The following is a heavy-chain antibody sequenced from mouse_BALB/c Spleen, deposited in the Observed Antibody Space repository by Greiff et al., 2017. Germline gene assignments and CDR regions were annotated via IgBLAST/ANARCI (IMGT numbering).Heavy chain of an antibody. J-gene: IGHJ4*01. V-gene: IGHV5-6-5*01. CDR2: ISSGGST. Sequence: EVQLVESGGGLVKPGGSLKLSCAASGFTFSSYAMSWVRQTPEKRLEWVASISSGGSTYYPDSVKGRFTISRDNARNILYLQMSSLRSEDTAMYYCARGQGGIYEGYPYAMDYWGQGTSVTVSS. CDR1: GFTFSSYA. D-gene: IGHD2-3*01. CDR3: ARGQGGIYEGYPYAMDY.